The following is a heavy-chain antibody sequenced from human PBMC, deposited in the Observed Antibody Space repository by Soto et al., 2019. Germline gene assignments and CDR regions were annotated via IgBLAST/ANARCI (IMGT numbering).Heavy chain of an antibody. CDR1: GFTFSNAW. V-gene: IGHV3-15*01. CDR3: TTLSPRYSSKAYYYYMDV. CDR2: IKSKTDGGTT. Sequence: EVQLVESGGGLVKPGGSLRLSCAASGFTFSNAWMSWVRQAPGKGLEWVGRIKSKTDGGTTDYAAPVKGRFTISRDDSKNTLYLQMNSLKTEDTAVYYCTTLSPRYSSKAYYYYMDVWGKGTTVTVSS. J-gene: IGHJ6*03. D-gene: IGHD6-13*01.